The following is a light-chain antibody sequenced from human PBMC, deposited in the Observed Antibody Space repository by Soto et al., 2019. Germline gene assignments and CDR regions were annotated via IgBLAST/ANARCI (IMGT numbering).Light chain of an antibody. Sequence: QSALTQPASVSGPPGQSITISCTRTSSDVGGYNYVSWYQQHPGRAPKVMIYEVSNRPSGVSNRFSGSKSGNTASLTISGLQAEDEADYYCSSYTSSSTLVFGGGTKLTVL. V-gene: IGLV2-14*01. CDR3: SSYTSSSTLV. CDR2: EVS. CDR1: SSDVGGYNY. J-gene: IGLJ3*02.